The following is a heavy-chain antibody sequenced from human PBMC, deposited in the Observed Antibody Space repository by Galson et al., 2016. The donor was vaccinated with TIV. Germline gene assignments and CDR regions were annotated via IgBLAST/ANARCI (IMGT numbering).Heavy chain of an antibody. Sequence: LRLSCAASGFTFDSYTFHWVRQTPGKGLEWVAIISHDGNNKDFAGSVQGRFTISRDSSKNTVFLQMNSLRLEDTAVYYCTRDGRGNWKYVDYFDYWGQGTLVTVSS. CDR1: GFTFDSYT. J-gene: IGHJ4*02. V-gene: IGHV3-30-3*01. D-gene: IGHD1-7*01. CDR2: ISHDGNNK. CDR3: TRDGRGNWKYVDYFDY.